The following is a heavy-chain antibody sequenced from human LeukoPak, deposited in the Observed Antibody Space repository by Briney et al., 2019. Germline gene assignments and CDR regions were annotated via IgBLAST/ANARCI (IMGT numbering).Heavy chain of an antibody. D-gene: IGHD5-12*01. CDR1: GFSFSRYW. Sequence: PGGSLRLSCAASGFSFSRYWMNWVRQPPGKGLEWIGYIYYSGSTNYNPSLKSRVTISVDTSKNQFSLKLRSVTAADTAVYYCARLSGYHWESFYDYWGQGTLVTVSS. CDR2: IYYSGST. V-gene: IGHV4-59*01. J-gene: IGHJ4*02. CDR3: ARLSGYHWESFYDY.